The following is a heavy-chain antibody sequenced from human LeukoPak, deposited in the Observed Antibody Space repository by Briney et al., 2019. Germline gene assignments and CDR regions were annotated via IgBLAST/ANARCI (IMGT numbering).Heavy chain of an antibody. Sequence: PSETLSLTCAVYGGSFSGYYWSWIRQPPGKGLEWIGEINHSGSTNYNPSLESRVTISVDTSKNQFSLKLSSVTAADTAVYYCASMATTGWGQGTLVTVSS. CDR1: GGSFSGYY. V-gene: IGHV4-34*01. D-gene: IGHD5-24*01. CDR3: ASMATTG. CDR2: INHSGST. J-gene: IGHJ4*02.